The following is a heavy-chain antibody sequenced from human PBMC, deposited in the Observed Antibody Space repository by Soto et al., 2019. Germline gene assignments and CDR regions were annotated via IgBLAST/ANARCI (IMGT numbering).Heavy chain of an antibody. Sequence: ESLKISCKGSGYSFTSYWIGWVRQMPGKGLEWMGIIYPGDSDTRYSPSFQGQVTISADKSISTAYLQWSSLKASDTAMYYCARTSAAGKYYYGIDVWGQGTTVTVSS. J-gene: IGHJ6*02. V-gene: IGHV5-51*01. CDR3: ARTSAAGKYYYGIDV. CDR1: GYSFTSYW. D-gene: IGHD6-13*01. CDR2: IYPGDSDT.